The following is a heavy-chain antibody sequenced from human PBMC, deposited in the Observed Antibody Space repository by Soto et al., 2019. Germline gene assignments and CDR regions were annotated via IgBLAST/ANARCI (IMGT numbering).Heavy chain of an antibody. J-gene: IGHJ6*03. D-gene: IGHD2-15*01. Sequence: QVQLQQWGAGLLKPSETLSLTCAVYGGSFSGYYWSWIHQPPGKGLEWIGEINHSGSTNYNPSLKSRVTISVDTSKNQFSLKLSSVTAADTAVYYCARVERGYCSGGSCATYYYYYYMDVWGKGTTVTVSS. V-gene: IGHV4-34*01. CDR2: INHSGST. CDR3: ARVERGYCSGGSCATYYYYYYMDV. CDR1: GGSFSGYY.